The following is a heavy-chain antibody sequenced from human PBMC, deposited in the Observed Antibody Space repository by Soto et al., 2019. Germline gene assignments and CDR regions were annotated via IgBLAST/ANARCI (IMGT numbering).Heavy chain of an antibody. J-gene: IGHJ1*01. CDR3: TGEYASVY. CDR2: ISRDGGTK. CDR1: GFTVSTYG. Sequence: QVQLVESGGGVVQPGRSLRLSCAVSGFTVSTYGMHWVRQAPGKGLEWVAVISRDGGTKYYADSVKGRFTISRDNSRNTLFLEMNSLRGDDMAVYYCTGEYASVYGGQGTLVTVSS. D-gene: IGHD2-8*02. V-gene: IGHV3-30*03.